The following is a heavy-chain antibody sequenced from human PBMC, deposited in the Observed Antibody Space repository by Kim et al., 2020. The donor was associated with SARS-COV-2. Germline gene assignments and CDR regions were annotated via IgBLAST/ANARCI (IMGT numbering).Heavy chain of an antibody. D-gene: IGHD2-21*01. CDR2: IWYDGSNK. CDR3: AKDHNAAYHTGPEDY. J-gene: IGHJ4*02. CDR1: GFTFSSYG. Sequence: GGSLRLSCAASGFTFSSYGMHWVRQAPGKGLEWVAVIWYDGSNKYYADSVKGRFTISRDNSKNTLYLQMNSLRAEDTAVYYCAKDHNAAYHTGPEDYWGQRSLVSVSP. V-gene: IGHV3-33*06.